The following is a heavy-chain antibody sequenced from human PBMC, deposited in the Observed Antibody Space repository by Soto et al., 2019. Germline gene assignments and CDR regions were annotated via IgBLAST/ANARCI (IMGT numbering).Heavy chain of an antibody. CDR2: INHSGST. Sequence: SETLSLTCAVYGGSFSGYYWSWIRQPPGKGLEWIGEINHSGSTNYNPSLKSRVTISVDTSKNQFSLNLSSVTAADMAVYYCARGPPGDSSSWYVNYWGQGILVTVSS. J-gene: IGHJ4*02. D-gene: IGHD6-13*01. CDR1: GGSFSGYY. V-gene: IGHV4-34*01. CDR3: ARGPPGDSSSWYVNY.